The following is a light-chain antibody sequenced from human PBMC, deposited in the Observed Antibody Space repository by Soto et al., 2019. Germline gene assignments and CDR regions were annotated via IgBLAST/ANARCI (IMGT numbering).Light chain of an antibody. CDR3: QQCGLSPRT. J-gene: IGKJ1*01. V-gene: IGKV3-20*01. Sequence: EVVLTQSPVTLPLSPGDRATLSCRASQSISSSYLAWYQQKPGQAPRLRIYGTFNRATGIPDRFSGDGSGTDFTVTINRLELEDFGVDFCQQCGLSPRTFGQGTKVEV. CDR1: QSISSSY. CDR2: GTF.